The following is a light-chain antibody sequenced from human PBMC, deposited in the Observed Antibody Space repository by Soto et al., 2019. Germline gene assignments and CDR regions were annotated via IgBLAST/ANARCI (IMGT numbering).Light chain of an antibody. CDR1: QTFSNSF. J-gene: IGKJ5*01. CDR3: QQCGSSST. V-gene: IGKV3-20*01. Sequence: EIVLTQSPGTLSLPPGERATLSCRASQTFSNSFLSWFQQIPGQAPRFLIYGASMRATGIPDRFSGSGSGTDFTLTISRLEPEDFAVYYCQQCGSSSTFGQGTRLEIK. CDR2: GAS.